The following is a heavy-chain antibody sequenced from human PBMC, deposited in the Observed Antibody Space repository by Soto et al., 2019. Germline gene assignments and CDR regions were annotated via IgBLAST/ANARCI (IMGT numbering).Heavy chain of an antibody. V-gene: IGHV1-18*01. CDR3: ARGPDPTYFDY. CDR2: INVYNGNT. CDR1: GYTFTNYG. J-gene: IGHJ4*02. Sequence: QVQLVQSGGEVEKPGASVKVSCKASGYTFTNYGINWVRQAPGLGLEWMGWINVYNGNTNYAQKFQARVTMTTDTSTNSVYMELRSLRSDDTAVYYCARGPDPTYFDYWGQGTLVPVSS.